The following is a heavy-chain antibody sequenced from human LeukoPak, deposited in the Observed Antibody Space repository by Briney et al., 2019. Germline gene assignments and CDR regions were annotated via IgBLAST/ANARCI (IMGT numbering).Heavy chain of an antibody. J-gene: IGHJ4*02. V-gene: IGHV1-8*01. CDR3: ARSYRYYYDSSGYLFDY. D-gene: IGHD3-22*01. CDR1: GYTFTSYD. Sequence: ASVKVSCKASGYTFTSYDINWVRQAAGQGLEWMGWMNPQSGDTDYAQKFQGRVTMTRSPSITTAYMELTSLTYEDTAVYYCARSYRYYYDSSGYLFDYWGQGTLVTVSS. CDR2: MNPQSGDT.